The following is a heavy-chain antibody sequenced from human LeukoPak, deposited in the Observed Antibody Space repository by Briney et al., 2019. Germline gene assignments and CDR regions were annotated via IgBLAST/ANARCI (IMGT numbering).Heavy chain of an antibody. Sequence: ASVKVPCKASGYTFPTYYMHWVGQAPGQALEWMGIINVGAGTTSFARKFQGRVTMTRDTSTSTVYMDLGSLRSEDTAMYDCARDRAVAGFRFDYWGQGTLVTVSS. CDR3: ARDRAVAGFRFDY. V-gene: IGHV1-46*01. CDR2: INVGAGTT. CDR1: GYTFPTYY. J-gene: IGHJ4*02. D-gene: IGHD6-19*01.